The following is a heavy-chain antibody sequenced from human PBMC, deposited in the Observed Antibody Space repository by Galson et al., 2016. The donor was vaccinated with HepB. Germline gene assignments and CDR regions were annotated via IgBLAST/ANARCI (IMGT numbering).Heavy chain of an antibody. Sequence: LSLTCTVSGGSISSSNYYWGWIRQPPGKGLEWIGSIYYSGSTYYNPSLKSRVTMSVDTSKNQFSLKLNSVTAADTAVYYCARQIVVVVAATRGVDWFDPWGQGTLVTVAS. CDR2: IYYSGST. J-gene: IGHJ5*02. CDR3: ARQIVVVVAATRGVDWFDP. D-gene: IGHD2-15*01. V-gene: IGHV4-39*01. CDR1: GGSISSSNYY.